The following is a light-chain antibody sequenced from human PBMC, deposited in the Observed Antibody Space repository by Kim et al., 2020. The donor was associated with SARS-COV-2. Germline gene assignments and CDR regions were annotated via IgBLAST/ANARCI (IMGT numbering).Light chain of an antibody. V-gene: IGKV1-12*01. J-gene: IGKJ4*01. CDR3: QEANRFPPLT. CDR1: QGINNW. CDR2: GTS. Sequence: SVGDRVTITCRASQGINNWLPWDQQKPGRAPKLLIYGTSNLHSGVPSRFSGSGSGTDFNLTISSRQPEDFASYYCQEANRFPPLTFGGGTQVDI.